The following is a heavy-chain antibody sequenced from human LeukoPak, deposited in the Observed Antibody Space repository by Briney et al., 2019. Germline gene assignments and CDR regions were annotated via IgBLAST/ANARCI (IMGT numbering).Heavy chain of an antibody. CDR3: ARGEFGDYYYFYMDV. CDR2: IGSSSSNI. J-gene: IGHJ6*03. V-gene: IGHV3-21*01. D-gene: IGHD2/OR15-2a*01. CDR1: GFTFSSYS. Sequence: PGGSLRLSCAASGFTFSSYSMNWVRQAPGKGLEWVSSIGSSSSNIYYADSVKGRFTISRDNANNSLYLQMNSLRAEDTATYYCARGEFGDYYYFYMDVWGKGTTVTVSS.